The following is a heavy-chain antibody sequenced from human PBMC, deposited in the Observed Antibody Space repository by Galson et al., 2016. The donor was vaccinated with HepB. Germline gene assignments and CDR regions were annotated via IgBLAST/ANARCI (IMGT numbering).Heavy chain of an antibody. Sequence: SETLSLTCTVSGGSISSSSYYWGWIRQPPGKGLEWIGTIYYSGSTYYNPSLKSRVTISVDTSKNQFSLKLSSVTAADTAVCYCAGHLRGGYGMDVWGQGTTVTVSS. CDR3: AGHLRGGYGMDV. V-gene: IGHV4-39*01. CDR1: GGSISSSSYY. J-gene: IGHJ6*02. CDR2: IYYSGST. D-gene: IGHD3-10*01.